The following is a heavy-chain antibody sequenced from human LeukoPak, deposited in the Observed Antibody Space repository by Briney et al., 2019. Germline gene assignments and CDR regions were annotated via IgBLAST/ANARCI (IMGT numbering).Heavy chain of an antibody. V-gene: IGHV4-39*07. D-gene: IGHD2-2*01. CDR2: IYYSGST. J-gene: IGHJ3*02. Sequence: SETLSLTCAVSGGSISSSSYCWGWIRQPPGQGREWIGSIYYSGSTYYNPSLKSRVTISVNTSNNQFSLKLSSVTAADTAEYYCARVYQLRPKSDAFDIWGQGTMVTVSS. CDR3: ARVYQLRPKSDAFDI. CDR1: GGSISSSSYC.